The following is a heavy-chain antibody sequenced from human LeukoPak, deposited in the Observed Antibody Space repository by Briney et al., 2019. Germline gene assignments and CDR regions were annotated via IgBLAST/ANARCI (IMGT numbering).Heavy chain of an antibody. CDR3: ARNVDTAIGWFDP. CDR1: GGSISSYY. Sequence: SETLSLTCTVSGGSISSYYWSWIRQPPGKGLEWIGYIYYSGSTNYNPSLKSRVTISVDTSKNQFSLKLSSVTAADTAVYYWARNVDTAIGWFDPWGQGTLVTVSS. J-gene: IGHJ5*01. V-gene: IGHV4-59*01. CDR2: IYYSGST. D-gene: IGHD5-18*01.